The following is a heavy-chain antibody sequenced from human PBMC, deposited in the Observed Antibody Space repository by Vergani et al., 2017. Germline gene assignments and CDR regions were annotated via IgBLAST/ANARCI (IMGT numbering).Heavy chain of an antibody. V-gene: IGHV3-33*01. CDR3: ARKGITGKDYYYYYGMDV. Sequence: QVQLVESGGGVVQPGRSLRLSCAASGFTFSSYGMHWVRQAPGKGLEWVAVIWYDGSNKYYADSVKGRFTISRDNSKNTLYLQINSLRAEDTAVYYCARKGITGKDYYYYYGMDVWGQGTTVTVSS. CDR1: GFTFSSYG. D-gene: IGHD1-20*01. CDR2: IWYDGSNK. J-gene: IGHJ6*02.